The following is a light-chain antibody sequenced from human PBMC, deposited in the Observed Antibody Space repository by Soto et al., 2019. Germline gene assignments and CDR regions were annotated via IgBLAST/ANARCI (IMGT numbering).Light chain of an antibody. CDR2: DAS. Sequence: DIPMTQSPSTLSSSVGDRVTITCRTSQSISSWLAWYQQKPGKAPKLLIYDASSLESGVPSRFSGRGSRTEFTLTISTLQPDDLAPYFCQHYSTSYPWTFGQGTKVEVK. V-gene: IGKV1-5*01. CDR1: QSISSW. J-gene: IGKJ1*01. CDR3: QHYSTSYPWT.